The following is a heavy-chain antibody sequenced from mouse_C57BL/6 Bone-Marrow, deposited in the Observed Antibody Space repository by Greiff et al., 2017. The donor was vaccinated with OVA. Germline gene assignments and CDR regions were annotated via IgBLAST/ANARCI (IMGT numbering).Heavy chain of an antibody. D-gene: IGHD2-4*01. V-gene: IGHV14-4*01. CDR3: TTYDYDYARFAY. CDR1: GFNIKDDY. J-gene: IGHJ3*01. Sequence: EVQLQQSGAELVRPGASVKLSCTASGFNIKDDYMHWVKQRPEQGLEWIGWIDPENGDTEYASKFQGKATITADTSSNTAYLQLSSLTSEDTAVYYCTTYDYDYARFAYWGQGTLVTVSA. CDR2: IDPENGDT.